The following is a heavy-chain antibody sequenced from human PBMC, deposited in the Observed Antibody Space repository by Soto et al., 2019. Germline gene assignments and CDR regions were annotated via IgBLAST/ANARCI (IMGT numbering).Heavy chain of an antibody. D-gene: IGHD3-16*01. CDR3: ARGLGGRMDD. V-gene: IGHV1-69*08. CDR1: GTIFSSYT. J-gene: IGHJ6*02. CDR2: IIPILGET. Sequence: QVQLVQSGAEVKKPGSSVRVSCKASGTIFSSYTISWVRQAPGQGLEWMGRIIPILGETNSAQKLQGRVTPTADTSTNTAYMELNSLRLEDTALYYCARGLGGRMDDWGQGTTVTVSS.